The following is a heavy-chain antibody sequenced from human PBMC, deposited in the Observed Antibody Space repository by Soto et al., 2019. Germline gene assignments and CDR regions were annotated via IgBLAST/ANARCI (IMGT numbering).Heavy chain of an antibody. CDR1: GFTFSSYW. CDR3: ARDSSSWYRYFGMDV. CDR2: IKQDGSEK. Sequence: RLSCAASGFTFSSYWMSWVRQAPGKGLEWVANIKQDGSEKYYVDSVKGRFTISRDNAKNSLYLQMNSLRAEDTAVYYCARDSSSWYRYFGMDVWGQGTTVTVSS. J-gene: IGHJ6*02. V-gene: IGHV3-7*03. D-gene: IGHD6-13*01.